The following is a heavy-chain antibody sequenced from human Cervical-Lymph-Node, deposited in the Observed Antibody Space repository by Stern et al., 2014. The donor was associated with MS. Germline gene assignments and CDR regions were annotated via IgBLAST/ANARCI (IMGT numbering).Heavy chain of an antibody. D-gene: IGHD5-12*01. J-gene: IGHJ4*02. Sequence: EVQLEESGGGLVQPGRSLRLSCAASGFTFDDYAMHWVRQAPGKGLEWVSGISWNSGSIGYADSVKGRFTISRDNAKNSLYLQMNSLRAEDTALYYCAKDKRGYSTLFDYWGQGTLVTVSS. V-gene: IGHV3-9*01. CDR1: GFTFDDYA. CDR3: AKDKRGYSTLFDY. CDR2: ISWNSGSI.